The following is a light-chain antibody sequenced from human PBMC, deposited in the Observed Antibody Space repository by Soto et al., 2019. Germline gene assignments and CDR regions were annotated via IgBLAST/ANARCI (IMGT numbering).Light chain of an antibody. CDR1: QSIGSW. J-gene: IGKJ1*01. CDR3: QQYVHWPPGT. CDR2: KAS. V-gene: IGKV1-5*03. Sequence: DVQMTQSPSTLSASVGDRVAITCRASQSIGSWVAWYQQKPGKAPKVLISKASTLESGVPARFSGSGSGTEFTLTISSLQSEDFAVYYCQQYVHWPPGTFGQGTKVDI.